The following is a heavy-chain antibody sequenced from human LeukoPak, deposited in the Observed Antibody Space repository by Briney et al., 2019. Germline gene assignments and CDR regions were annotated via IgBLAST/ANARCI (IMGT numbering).Heavy chain of an antibody. V-gene: IGHV4-59*01. J-gene: IGHJ5*02. D-gene: IGHD3-22*01. CDR2: IYYSGST. CDR3: ARARSPSSGYLLRDHNWFDP. CDR1: GGSISSYY. Sequence: PSETLSLTCTVSGGSISSYYWSWIRQPPGEGLEWIGYIYYSGSTNYNPSLKSRVTISVDTSKNQFSLKLSSVTAADTAVYYCARARSPSSGYLLRDHNWFDPWGQGTLVTVSS.